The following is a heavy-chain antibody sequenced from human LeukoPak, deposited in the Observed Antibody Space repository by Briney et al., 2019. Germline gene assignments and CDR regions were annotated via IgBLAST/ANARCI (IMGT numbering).Heavy chain of an antibody. CDR3: ASSRSSLSIDAFDI. V-gene: IGHV4-39*07. J-gene: IGHJ3*02. CDR2: IYYSGST. Sequence: KTSETLSLTCIISGGSISSSAYYWGWLRQPPGKGLEWIGSIYYSGSTYYNPSLKSRFTISVDTSKNQFSLKLSSVTAADTAVYYCASSRSSLSIDAFDIWGQGTMVTVSS. CDR1: GGSISSSAYY. D-gene: IGHD6-6*01.